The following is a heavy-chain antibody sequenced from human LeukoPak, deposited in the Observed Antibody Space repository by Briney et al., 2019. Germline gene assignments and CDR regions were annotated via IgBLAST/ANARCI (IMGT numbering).Heavy chain of an antibody. CDR2: ISYDGSNK. V-gene: IGHV3-30-3*01. D-gene: IGHD4-17*01. Sequence: PGRSLRLSCTASGFTSSNYAMHWVRQAPGKGLEWVAVISYDGSNKYYADSVKGRFTISRDNSKNTLYLQMNSLRGEDTAVYYCASTLTTVTFLDYWGQGTLVTVSS. CDR1: GFTSSNYA. J-gene: IGHJ4*02. CDR3: ASTLTTVTFLDY.